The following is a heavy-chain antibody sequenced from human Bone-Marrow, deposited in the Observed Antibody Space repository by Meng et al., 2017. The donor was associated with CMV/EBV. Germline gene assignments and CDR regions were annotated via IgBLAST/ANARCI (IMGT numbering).Heavy chain of an antibody. CDR3: VREYRNYEVNWIAP. V-gene: IGHV4-31*02. Sequence: SVGSSRSGGYHWGWIRQHPGKGLEWIGSMYYKESAYYNPSLKSRVIISADPSKSQFYLKLTSVTAADTAVYYCVREYRNYEVNWIAPWGQGTLVTVSS. CDR2: MYYKESA. CDR1: VGSSRSGGYH. J-gene: IGHJ5*02. D-gene: IGHD3-3*01.